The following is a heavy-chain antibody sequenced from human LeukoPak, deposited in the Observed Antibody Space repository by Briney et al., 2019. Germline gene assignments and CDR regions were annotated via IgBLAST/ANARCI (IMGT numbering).Heavy chain of an antibody. J-gene: IGHJ4*02. Sequence: PGGSLRLSCAISGLTFSDHYTDWVRQAPGKGLEWVGRIRNRANSYTTEYAASVKGRFSISRDDSKNSLYLQMYSLKTEDTAVYYCARSGPYSGTYYFDYWGQGTLVTVSS. V-gene: IGHV3-72*01. D-gene: IGHD1-26*01. CDR3: ARSGPYSGTYYFDY. CDR1: GLTFSDHY. CDR2: IRNRANSYTT.